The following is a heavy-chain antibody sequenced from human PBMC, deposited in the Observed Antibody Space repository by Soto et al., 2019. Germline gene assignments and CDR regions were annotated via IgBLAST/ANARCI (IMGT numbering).Heavy chain of an antibody. CDR3: ATAPPVLVATTRPPYYFDY. CDR2: FDPEDGET. D-gene: IGHD5-12*01. J-gene: IGHJ4*02. V-gene: IGHV1-24*01. CDR1: GYTLTELS. Sequence: ASVKVSCKVSGYTLTELSMHWVRQAPGKGLEWMGGFDPEDGETIYAQKFQGRVTMTEDTSTDTAYMELSSLRSEDTAVYYCATAPPVLVATTRPPYYFDYWGQGTLVTVSS.